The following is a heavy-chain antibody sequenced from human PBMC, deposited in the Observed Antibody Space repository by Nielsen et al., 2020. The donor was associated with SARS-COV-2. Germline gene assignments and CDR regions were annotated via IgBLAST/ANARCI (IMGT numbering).Heavy chain of an antibody. D-gene: IGHD2-15*01. Sequence: GESLKISCVASGFAFSNYAMSWVRQAPGKGLEWVSYISSSGSAKYYADSVKGRFTISRDNAKNSVYLQMNSLRAEDTAVYYCARVSLNADYYYGMDVWGQGTTVTVSS. J-gene: IGHJ6*02. CDR1: GFAFSNYA. CDR3: ARVSLNADYYYGMDV. V-gene: IGHV3-48*03. CDR2: ISSSGSAK.